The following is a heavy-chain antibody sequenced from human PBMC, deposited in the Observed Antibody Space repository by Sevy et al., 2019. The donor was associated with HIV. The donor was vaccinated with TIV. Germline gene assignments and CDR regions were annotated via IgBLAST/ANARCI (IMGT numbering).Heavy chain of an antibody. CDR3: AKDIGRSGGSCYSGLAHYYYYYGMDV. CDR2: ISWNSGSI. V-gene: IGHV3-9*01. J-gene: IGHJ6*02. Sequence: GGCLRLSCAASGFTFDDYAMHWVRQAPGKGLEWVSGISWNSGSIGYADSVKGRFTISRDNAKNSLYLQMNSLRAEDTALYYCAKDIGRSGGSCYSGLAHYYYYYGMDVWGQGTTVTVSS. CDR1: GFTFDDYA. D-gene: IGHD2-15*01.